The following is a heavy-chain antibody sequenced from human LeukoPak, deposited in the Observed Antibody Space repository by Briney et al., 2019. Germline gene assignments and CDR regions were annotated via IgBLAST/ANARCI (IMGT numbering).Heavy chain of an antibody. J-gene: IGHJ4*02. CDR2: ISYDGSNK. V-gene: IGHV3-30*03. Sequence: GGSLRLSCAASGFTFSSYGMHWVRQAPGKGREWVAVISYDGSNKYYADSVKGRFTISRDNSKNMLYLQMNSLRAEDTAVHYCGFGTVARFDYWGQGTLVTVSS. D-gene: IGHD6-19*01. CDR3: GFGTVARFDY. CDR1: GFTFSSYG.